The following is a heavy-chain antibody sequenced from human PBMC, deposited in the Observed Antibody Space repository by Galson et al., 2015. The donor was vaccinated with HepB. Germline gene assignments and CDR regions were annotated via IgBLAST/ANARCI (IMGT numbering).Heavy chain of an antibody. CDR2: TYYRSKWYN. CDR1: GDSVSSNGAT. CDR3: ARNLYYFDY. Sequence: CAISGDSVSSNGATWNWIRQSPSRGLEWLGRTYYRSKWYNDYAVSVKSRMTINPDTSKNQFSLHLNSVTPEDTAVYYCARNLYYFDYWGQGTLVTVSS. V-gene: IGHV6-1*01. J-gene: IGHJ4*02.